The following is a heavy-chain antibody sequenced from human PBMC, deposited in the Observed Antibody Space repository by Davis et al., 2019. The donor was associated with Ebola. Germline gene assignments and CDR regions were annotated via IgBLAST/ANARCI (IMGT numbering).Heavy chain of an antibody. V-gene: IGHV1-2*02. Sequence: ASVKVSCKASGYTFTGYYMHWVRQAPGQGLEWMGWINPNSGGTNYAQKFQGRVTMTRDTSISTAYMELSRLRSDDTAVYYCARAHDYGDYVPFDYWGQGTLVTVSS. CDR3: ARAHDYGDYVPFDY. D-gene: IGHD4-17*01. J-gene: IGHJ4*02. CDR1: GYTFTGYY. CDR2: INPNSGGT.